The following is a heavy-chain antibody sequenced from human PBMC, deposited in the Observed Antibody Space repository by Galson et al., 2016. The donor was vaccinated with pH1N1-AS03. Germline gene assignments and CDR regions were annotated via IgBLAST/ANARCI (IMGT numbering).Heavy chain of an antibody. CDR3: AKDLHFYDSYYLDY. CDR2: LSYDGSTK. CDR1: GFTFNRHA. V-gene: IGHV3-30*18. D-gene: IGHD2/OR15-2a*01. J-gene: IGHJ4*02. Sequence: SLRLSCAASGFTFNRHAMHWFRQAPGKGLEWVAILSYDGSTKYYTDSVRDRFTISTDNSKKTLYLHMSSLRAEDTAVYYCAKDLHFYDSYYLDYCGRGTLFIVSS.